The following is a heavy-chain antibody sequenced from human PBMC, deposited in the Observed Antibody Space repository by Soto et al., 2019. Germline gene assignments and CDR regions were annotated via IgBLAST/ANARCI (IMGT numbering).Heavy chain of an antibody. CDR1: GFTFTSYN. Sequence: EVQLVESGGGLVKPGGSLRLSCAVSGFTFTSYNMNCVRQAPGKGLEWVSSISTTTTYIYYADSVRGRFTVSRDNAKNSLFLQMNNLRVEDTAVYYCARATLSVDDDSAFYSSFDYWGQGTLVTVTS. CDR2: ISTTTTYI. CDR3: ARATLSVDDDSAFYSSFDY. J-gene: IGHJ4*02. V-gene: IGHV3-21*01. D-gene: IGHD3-22*01.